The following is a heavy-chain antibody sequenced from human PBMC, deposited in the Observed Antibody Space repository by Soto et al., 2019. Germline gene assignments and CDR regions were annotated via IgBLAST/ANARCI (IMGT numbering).Heavy chain of an antibody. J-gene: IGHJ3*02. V-gene: IGHV4-34*01. CDR3: ARNSGSYLGRAFDI. CDR1: GGSFSGYY. Sequence: SETLSLTCAVYGGSFSGYYWSWIRQPPGKGLEWIGEINHSGSTNYNPSLKSRVTISVDTSKNQFSLKLSSVTAADTAVYYCARNSGSYLGRAFDIWGQGTMVTVSS. D-gene: IGHD1-26*01. CDR2: INHSGST.